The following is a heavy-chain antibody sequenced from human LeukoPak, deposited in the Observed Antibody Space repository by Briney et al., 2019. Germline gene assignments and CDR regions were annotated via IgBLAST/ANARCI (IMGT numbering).Heavy chain of an antibody. Sequence: GGSLRLSCAASGSTFSSYAMNWVRQAPGKGLEWVSAISGGGGSTYYADSVKGRFTISRDNSKNTLYLQMNSLRAEDTAVYYCAKDVFSDYGDDVWGQGTTVTVSS. CDR2: ISGGGGST. CDR3: AKDVFSDYGDDV. V-gene: IGHV3-23*01. CDR1: GSTFSSYA. D-gene: IGHD2/OR15-2a*01. J-gene: IGHJ6*02.